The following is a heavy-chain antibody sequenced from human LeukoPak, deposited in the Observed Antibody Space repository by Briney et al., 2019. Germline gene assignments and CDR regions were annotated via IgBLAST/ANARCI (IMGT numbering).Heavy chain of an antibody. J-gene: IGHJ6*03. Sequence: ASVKVSCKASGYTFTSYDINWVRQATGQGLEWMGWMNPNSGNTGYAQKFQGRVTMTRNTSISTAYMELSSLRSEDTAVYYCARGPQSSYYDFWSGYYPNYYMDVWGKGTTVTVSS. V-gene: IGHV1-8*01. CDR3: ARGPQSSYYDFWSGYYPNYYMDV. CDR1: GYTFTSYD. CDR2: MNPNSGNT. D-gene: IGHD3-3*01.